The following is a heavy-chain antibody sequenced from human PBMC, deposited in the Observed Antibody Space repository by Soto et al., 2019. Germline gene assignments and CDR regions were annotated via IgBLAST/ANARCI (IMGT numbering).Heavy chain of an antibody. Sequence: SQTLSLTCAISGDSVSSDSGVWIWIRQSPSRGLEWLGRTYYRSKWNTDYAVSVKSRITINPDTSKNQFSLQLDSVIPEDTAVYYCVGVTSLRGMDVWGQGTPVTVSS. J-gene: IGHJ6*02. CDR3: VGVTSLRGMDV. D-gene: IGHD3-10*01. CDR2: TYYRSKWNT. V-gene: IGHV6-1*01. CDR1: GDSVSSDSGV.